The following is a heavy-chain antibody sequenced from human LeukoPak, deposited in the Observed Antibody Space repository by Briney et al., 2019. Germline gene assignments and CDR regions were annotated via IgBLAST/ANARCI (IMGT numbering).Heavy chain of an antibody. CDR3: ARDRGTTFGVVIGYMDV. V-gene: IGHV4-30-4*08. J-gene: IGHJ6*03. CDR1: GGSISSGDYY. Sequence: SQTLSLTCTVSGGSISSGDYYWSWIRQPPGKGLEWIGYIYYSGSTYYNPSLKSRVTISVDTSKNQFSLKLSSVTAADTAVYYCARDRGTTFGVVIGYMDVWGKGTTVTVSS. CDR2: IYYSGST. D-gene: IGHD3-3*01.